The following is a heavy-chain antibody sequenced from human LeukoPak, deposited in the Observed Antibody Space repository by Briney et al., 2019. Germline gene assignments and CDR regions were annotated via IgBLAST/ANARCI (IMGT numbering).Heavy chain of an antibody. D-gene: IGHD4-17*01. CDR2: IYSGGST. V-gene: IGHV3-53*01. J-gene: IGHJ4*02. Sequence: GGSLRLSCAASGFTFRSYSMNWVRQAPGKGLECISVIYSGGSTDYADSVKGRLTISRDNSKNTLYLQMNSLRAEDTAVYYCARVVDHDYGDYYLDYWGQGTLVTVSS. CDR1: GFTFRSYS. CDR3: ARVVDHDYGDYYLDY.